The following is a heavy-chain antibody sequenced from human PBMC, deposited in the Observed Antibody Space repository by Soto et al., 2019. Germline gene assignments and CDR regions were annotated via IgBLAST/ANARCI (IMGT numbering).Heavy chain of an antibody. CDR1: GDSISSSYYY. Sequence: SETLSLTCTVSGDSISSSYYYWGWIRQPPGKGLEWIGSIYYSGSTYYKPSLKSRVTISVDTSKNQFSLKLTSVTAADMAVFYCARDAIAARPPSSWFDPWGQGTPVTVSS. J-gene: IGHJ5*02. D-gene: IGHD6-6*01. CDR2: IYYSGST. V-gene: IGHV4-39*02. CDR3: ARDAIAARPPSSWFDP.